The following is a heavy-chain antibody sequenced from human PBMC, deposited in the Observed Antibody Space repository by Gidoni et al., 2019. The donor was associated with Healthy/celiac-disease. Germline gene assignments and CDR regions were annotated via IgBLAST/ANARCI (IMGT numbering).Heavy chain of an antibody. CDR2: IGGSGGST. Sequence: EVQLLESGADLVQPGGSLRLSCSASGFTFRSYAMTWVRQAPGKGLEWVSGIGGSGGSTYYADSVKGRFTISRDNSKNTLYLQMNSLRAEDTAVYYCAKDRMVGAWGQGTLVTVSS. V-gene: IGHV3-23*01. D-gene: IGHD1-26*01. CDR1: GFTFRSYA. CDR3: AKDRMVGA. J-gene: IGHJ5*02.